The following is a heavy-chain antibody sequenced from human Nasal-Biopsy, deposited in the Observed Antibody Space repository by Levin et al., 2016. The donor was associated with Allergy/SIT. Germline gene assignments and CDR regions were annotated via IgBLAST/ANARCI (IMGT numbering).Heavy chain of an antibody. V-gene: IGHV3-9*01. CDR3: SKEWGGRSLDS. J-gene: IGHJ4*02. D-gene: IGHD1-26*01. Sequence: SLKISCAASGFTFDDFAMHWVRQAPGKGLEWVSGISWNSGSKAYADSVKGRFTISRDNAKNSLYLQMNSLRVEDTALYYCSKEWGGRSLDSWGQGTLVSVSS. CDR1: GFTFDDFA. CDR2: ISWNSGSK.